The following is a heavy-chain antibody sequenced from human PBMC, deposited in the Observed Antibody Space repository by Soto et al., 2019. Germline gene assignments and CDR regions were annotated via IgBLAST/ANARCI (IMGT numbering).Heavy chain of an antibody. J-gene: IGHJ5*02. Sequence: SETLSLTCTVSGGSISSGDYYWSWIRQPPGKGLEWIGYIYYSGSTYYNPSLKSRVTISVDTSKNQFSLKLSSVTAADTAVYYCARVYYDFWSGYTHGGVYWFDPWGQGTLVTVSS. CDR3: ARVYYDFWSGYTHGGVYWFDP. CDR2: IYYSGST. D-gene: IGHD3-3*01. V-gene: IGHV4-30-4*01. CDR1: GGSISSGDYY.